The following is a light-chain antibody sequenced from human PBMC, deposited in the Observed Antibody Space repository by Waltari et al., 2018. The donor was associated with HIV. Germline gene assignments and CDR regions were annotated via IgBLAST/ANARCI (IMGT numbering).Light chain of an antibody. Sequence: QSALTQPPSVSGSLGQSVTISCTGTSSDIGAYNRVSWYQQSPGTAPKLRIYVVTHRPSAVPVPVSWSKSGNTPSLTISGLQADDEADYYCSSYTTSSTWVFGGGTKLTVL. V-gene: IGLV2-18*02. J-gene: IGLJ3*02. CDR2: VVT. CDR3: SSYTTSSTWV. CDR1: SSDIGAYNR.